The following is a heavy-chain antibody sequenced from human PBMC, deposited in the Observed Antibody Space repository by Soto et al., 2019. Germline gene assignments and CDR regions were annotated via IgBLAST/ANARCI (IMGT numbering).Heavy chain of an antibody. Sequence: TLSLTCTVSGDSISSYYWSWIRQPPGKGLEWIGYIYYSGSTNYNPSLKSRVTISVDTSKNQFSLKLSSVTAADTAVYFSARDQIAYVSGTYYKHFDYWGQGTLVTVSS. V-gene: IGHV4-59*01. CDR1: GDSISSYY. D-gene: IGHD3-10*01. CDR3: ARDQIAYVSGTYYKHFDY. CDR2: IYYSGST. J-gene: IGHJ4*02.